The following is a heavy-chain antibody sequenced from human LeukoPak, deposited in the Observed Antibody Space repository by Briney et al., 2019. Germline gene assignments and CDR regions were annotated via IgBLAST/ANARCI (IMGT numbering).Heavy chain of an antibody. J-gene: IGHJ5*02. V-gene: IGHV4-39*07. CDR2: IYYSGST. D-gene: IGHD2-2*01. Sequence: PSETLSLTCTVSGGSISSRSYYWGWIRQPPGKGLKWIGSIYYSGSTYYNPSLKTRVTISVDTSKNHFSLKLSSVTAADTAVYYCASRGGCSSTSCNNWFDPWGQGTLVTVSS. CDR3: ASRGGCSSTSCNNWFDP. CDR1: GGSISSRSYY.